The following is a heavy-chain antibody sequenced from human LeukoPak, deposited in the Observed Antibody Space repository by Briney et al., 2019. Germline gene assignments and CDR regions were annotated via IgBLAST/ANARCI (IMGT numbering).Heavy chain of an antibody. V-gene: IGHV4-4*07. D-gene: IGHD3-3*01. J-gene: IGHJ3*02. CDR3: ARDLSGWDGFDI. Sequence: SETLSLTCIVSGVSICSSSWSWIRQTAGKGLEWIGRIYTSGSTIYNPSLKSRVTMAVDMSKKQFSLKLTSVTAADTAMYYCARDLSGWDGFDIWGQGTVVTVSS. CDR1: GVSICSSS. CDR2: IYTSGST.